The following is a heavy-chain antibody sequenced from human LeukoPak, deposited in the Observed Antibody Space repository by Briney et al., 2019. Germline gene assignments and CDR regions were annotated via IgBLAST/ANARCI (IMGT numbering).Heavy chain of an antibody. D-gene: IGHD3-3*01. V-gene: IGHV4-59*01. Sequence: PSGTLSLTCTVSGGSISSFFWNWIRQPPGKGLEWIGFTHNSGTTNYNPSLKSRVTMSLDTSKNQFSLKLTSVTAADTAFYYCARGGRTYYDIWSVWSGYPPRGGTMDWFDPWGQGTLVTVSS. CDR1: GGSISSFF. J-gene: IGHJ5*02. CDR3: ARGGRTYYDIWSVWSGYPPRGGTMDWFDP. CDR2: THNSGTT.